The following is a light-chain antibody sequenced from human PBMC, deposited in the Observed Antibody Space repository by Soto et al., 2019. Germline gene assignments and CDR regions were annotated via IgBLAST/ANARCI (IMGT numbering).Light chain of an antibody. CDR2: HNT. J-gene: IGLJ1*01. Sequence: QSVLTQPPSASATPGQRVTISCSGSSSNIGNNNAYWYQHVPGTAPKLIIHHNTLRPSWVPDRFSGSKSGTSASLTISGLQAEDEADYYCCSYAGTYSYVFGTGTQLTVL. CDR1: SSNIGNNN. V-gene: IGLV1-44*01. CDR3: CSYAGTYSYV.